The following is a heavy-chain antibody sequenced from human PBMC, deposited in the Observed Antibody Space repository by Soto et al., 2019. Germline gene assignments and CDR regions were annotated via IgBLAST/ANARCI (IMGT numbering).Heavy chain of an antibody. CDR2: VKSKNSGGTT. V-gene: IGHV3-15*07. J-gene: IGHJ4*02. Sequence: EVQLVESGGGLVKSGGSLRLSCAASGFSFNIAWMNWVRQAPGEGLEWVGRVKSKNSGGTTEYAAPVKTRFSISRDDSKNMLYLQMNSPKTEDTAVYYCSTGNYGSLGIWGQGTLVTVSS. CDR3: STGNYGSLGI. CDR1: GFSFNIAW. D-gene: IGHD3-10*01.